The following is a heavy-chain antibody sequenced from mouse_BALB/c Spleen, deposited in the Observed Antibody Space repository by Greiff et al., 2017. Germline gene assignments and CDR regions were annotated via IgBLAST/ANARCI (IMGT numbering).Heavy chain of an antibody. CDR2: INPSNGRT. J-gene: IGHJ1*01. V-gene: IGHV1S81*02. D-gene: IGHD4-1*01. CDR1: GYTFTSYW. Sequence: QVQLKQPGAELVKPGASVKLSCKASGYTFTSYWMHWVKQRPGQGLEWIGEINPSNGRTNYNEKFKSKATLTVDKSSSTAYMQLSSLTSEDSAVYYCARANPNWYFDVWGAGTTVTVSS. CDR3: ARANPNWYFDV.